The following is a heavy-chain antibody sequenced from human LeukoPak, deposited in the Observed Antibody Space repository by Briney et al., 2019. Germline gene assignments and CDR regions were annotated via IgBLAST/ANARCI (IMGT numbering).Heavy chain of an antibody. CDR2: INPSGGST. CDR1: GYTFTSYY. Sequence: ASVKVSCKASGYTFTSYYMHWVRQAPGQGLEWMGIINPSGGSTSYAQKFQGRVTMTRDTSTSTVYMELSSLRSEDTAVYYCARVSRNYYGSGSYYPNWFDPWGQGTLVTVSS. CDR3: ARVSRNYYGSGSYYPNWFDP. D-gene: IGHD3-10*01. V-gene: IGHV1-46*01. J-gene: IGHJ5*02.